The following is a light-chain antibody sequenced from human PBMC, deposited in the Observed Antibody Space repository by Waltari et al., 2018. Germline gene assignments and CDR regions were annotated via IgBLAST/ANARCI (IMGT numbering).Light chain of an antibody. CDR3: QEYFSAPYT. V-gene: IGKV4-1*01. J-gene: IGKJ2*01. CDR1: QSVLYSPDNKNY. Sequence: DIVMTQSPDSLAVSLVERATISCKSSQSVLYSPDNKNYLAWYQQKPGQPPKLLIYRASTRESGVPDRFSGSGSETDFTLTISSLQAEDVAVYYCQEYFSAPYTFGQGTKLEI. CDR2: RAS.